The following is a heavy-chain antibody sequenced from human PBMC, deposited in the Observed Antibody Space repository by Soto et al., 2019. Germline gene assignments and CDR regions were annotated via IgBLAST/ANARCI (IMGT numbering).Heavy chain of an antibody. D-gene: IGHD6-19*01. V-gene: IGHV1-18*01. CDR1: GYTFSNSG. CDR3: ARGSQPIDY. CDR2: ISTYNGNT. Sequence: AASVKVSCKASGYTFSNSGISWVRQAPGQGLEWMGWISTYNGNTHHPQKFQGRVTMATDTSTSTVYMELRSLRSDDAAVYYCARGSQPIDYWGQGTLVTVSS. J-gene: IGHJ4*02.